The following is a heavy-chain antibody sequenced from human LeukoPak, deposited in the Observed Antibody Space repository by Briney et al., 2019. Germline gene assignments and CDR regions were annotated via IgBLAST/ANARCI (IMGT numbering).Heavy chain of an antibody. CDR2: ISGSGGST. CDR1: GFTFSSYA. J-gene: IGHJ5*02. V-gene: IGHV3-23*01. D-gene: IGHD3-9*01. CDR3: AREGYDILTGGEPDWFDP. Sequence: GGSLRLSCAASGFTFSSYAMSWVRQAPGKGLEWVSAISGSGGSTYYADSVKGRFTISRDNSKNTLYLQMNSLRAEDTAVYYCAREGYDILTGGEPDWFDPWGQGTLVTVSS.